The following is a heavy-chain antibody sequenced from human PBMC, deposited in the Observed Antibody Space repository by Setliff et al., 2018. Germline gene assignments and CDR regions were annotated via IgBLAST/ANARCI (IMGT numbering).Heavy chain of an antibody. CDR1: GFTFDDYG. V-gene: IGHV3-20*04. CDR3: ARRPYGSGSNYPDY. J-gene: IGHJ4*02. D-gene: IGHD3-10*01. Sequence: GESLKISCAASGFTFDDYGMSWVRQAPGKGLEWVSGVNWNGGSTGYADSVKGRFTISRDNAKNSLYLQMNSLRAEDTALYYCARRPYGSGSNYPDYWARERWSPSPQ. CDR2: VNWNGGST.